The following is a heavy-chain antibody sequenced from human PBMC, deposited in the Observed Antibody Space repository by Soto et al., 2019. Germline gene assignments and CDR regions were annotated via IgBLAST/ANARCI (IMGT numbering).Heavy chain of an antibody. CDR1: GYSFTSYW. CDR2: IDPSDSYT. Sequence: GESLKISCKGSGYSFTSYWISWVRQMPGKGLEWMGRIDPSDSYTNYSPSFQGHVTISADKSISTAYLQWSSLKASDTAMYYCATSRIKISGVVMGEDVWGQGTTVTVSS. D-gene: IGHD3-3*01. CDR3: ATSRIKISGVVMGEDV. J-gene: IGHJ6*02. V-gene: IGHV5-10-1*01.